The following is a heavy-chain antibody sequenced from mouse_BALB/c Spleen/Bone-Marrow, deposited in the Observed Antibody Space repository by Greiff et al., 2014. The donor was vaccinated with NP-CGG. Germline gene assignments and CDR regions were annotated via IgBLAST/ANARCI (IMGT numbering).Heavy chain of an antibody. CDR2: INPDSSTI. CDR3: ARLNYYCSLVV. J-gene: IGHJ1*01. V-gene: IGHV4-1*02. Sequence: EVQLQQSGGGLVQPGGSLKLSCAASGFAFSRYWMSWVRQAPGKGLEWIGEINPDSSTINYTPSLKDKFIISRDNAKNTLYLQMSKVRSEDTALYYCARLNYYCSLVVWGAGTTVTVSS. D-gene: IGHD1-1*01. CDR1: GFAFSRYW.